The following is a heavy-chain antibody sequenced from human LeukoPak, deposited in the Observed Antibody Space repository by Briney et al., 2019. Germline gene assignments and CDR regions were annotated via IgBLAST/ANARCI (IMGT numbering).Heavy chain of an antibody. D-gene: IGHD5-18*01. J-gene: IGHJ6*02. Sequence: GGPLSLLCTVSGFNYCDHPMRWVREAPGKGLVGVGFIRSKTYGGTTVYPASVKGRFITSTDDPAGSAYLQMNRLKTEDTAVYYCTRGPIQLWLYHGMDVWGQGTTVTVSS. CDR2: IRSKTYGGTT. CDR3: TRGPIQLWLYHGMDV. CDR1: GFNYCDHP. V-gene: IGHV3-49*04.